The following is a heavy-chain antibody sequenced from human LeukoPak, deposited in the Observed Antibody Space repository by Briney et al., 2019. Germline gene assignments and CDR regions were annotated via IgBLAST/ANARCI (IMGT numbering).Heavy chain of an antibody. CDR3: ARDTPYYYDSSGYRSRFDY. D-gene: IGHD3-22*01. V-gene: IGHV1-18*01. CDR1: GYTFTSYG. Sequence: ASVKVSCKASGYTFTSYGISWVRQAPGQGLEWMGWIGAYNGNTNYAQKLQGRVTMTTDTSTSTAYMELRSLRSDDTAVYYCARDTPYYYDSSGYRSRFDYWGQGTLVTVSS. J-gene: IGHJ4*02. CDR2: IGAYNGNT.